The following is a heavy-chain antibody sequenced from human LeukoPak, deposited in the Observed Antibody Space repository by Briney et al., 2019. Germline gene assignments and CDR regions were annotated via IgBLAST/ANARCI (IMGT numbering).Heavy chain of an antibody. CDR1: GYTFTSYG. J-gene: IGHJ4*02. D-gene: IGHD2-21*02. V-gene: IGHV1-2*02. CDR2: INPNSGGT. CDR3: ARLGDSLDY. Sequence: ASVKVSCKASGYTFTSYGISWVRRAPGQGLEWMGWINPNSGGTNYAQKFQGRVTMTRDTSISTAYMELSRLRSDDTAVYYCARLGDSLDYWGQGTLVTVSS.